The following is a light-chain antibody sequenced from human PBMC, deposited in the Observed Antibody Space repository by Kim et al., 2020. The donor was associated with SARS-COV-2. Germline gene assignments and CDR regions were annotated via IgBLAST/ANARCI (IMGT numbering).Light chain of an antibody. CDR1: QGISNY. J-gene: IGKJ1*01. CDR2: ATS. V-gene: IGKV1-27*01. Sequence: AFVGDEGTITCRASQGISNYLAWYQQKPGKAPKLLIYATSTLQSGVPSRFRGSRSGTDFTLIITRLQPEDVATYYCQKYDSAPWTFGQGTKVDIK. CDR3: QKYDSAPWT.